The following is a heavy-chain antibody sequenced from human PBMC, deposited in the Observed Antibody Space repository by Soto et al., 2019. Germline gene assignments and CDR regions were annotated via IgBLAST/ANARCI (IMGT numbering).Heavy chain of an antibody. CDR3: ARSFSVAAAGPFGY. J-gene: IGHJ4*02. CDR1: GGSISSGGYY. Sequence: QVQLQESGPGLVKPSQTLSLTCTVSGGSISSGGYYWSWIRQHPGKGLEWLGYIYYSGSTYYNPSLKGRVTISVDTSKNQFSLKLSSVTAADTAVYYCARSFSVAAAGPFGYWGQGTLVNVSS. D-gene: IGHD6-13*01. CDR2: IYYSGST. V-gene: IGHV4-31*03.